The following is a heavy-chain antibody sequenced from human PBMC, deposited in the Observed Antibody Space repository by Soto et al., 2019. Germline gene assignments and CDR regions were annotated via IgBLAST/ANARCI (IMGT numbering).Heavy chain of an antibody. J-gene: IGHJ4*02. CDR2: IWNDGSKK. V-gene: IGHV3-33*06. CDR1: GFSFNRNG. Sequence: QVQVVESGGGVVQPGRSLRLSCAASGFSFNRNGIHWVRQAPGKGLEWVAVIWNDGSKKYYGDSVKGRVTISRDNPKNTLYLEMNSLRAEDKAVYYCAKYLQIGGDYPDYWGQGTLVTVSS. D-gene: IGHD2-2*01. CDR3: AKYLQIGGDYPDY.